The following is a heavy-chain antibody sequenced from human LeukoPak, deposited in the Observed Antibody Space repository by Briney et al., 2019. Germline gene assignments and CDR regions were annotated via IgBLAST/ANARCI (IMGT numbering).Heavy chain of an antibody. CDR3: ARGALVMGYYYDSSGYSNINAFDI. Sequence: SETLSLTCTVSGGPISSYYWSWIRQPPGKGLEWIGYIYYSGSTNYNPSLKSRVTISVDTSKNQFSLKLSSVTAADTAVYYCARGALVMGYYYDSSGYSNINAFDIWGQGTMVTVSS. V-gene: IGHV4-59*01. D-gene: IGHD3-22*01. J-gene: IGHJ3*02. CDR2: IYYSGST. CDR1: GGPISSYY.